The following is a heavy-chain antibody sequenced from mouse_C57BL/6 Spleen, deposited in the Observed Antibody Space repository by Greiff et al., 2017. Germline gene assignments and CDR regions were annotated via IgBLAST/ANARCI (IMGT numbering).Heavy chain of an antibody. CDR1: GYTFTCYW. D-gene: IGHD1-1*01. J-gene: IGHJ2*01. CDR3: ARDYDSSYFDD. V-gene: IGHV1-64*01. CDR2: IHPNSGST. Sequence: VQLQQPGAELVKPGASVKLSCKASGYTFTCYWMHWVKQRPGQGLEWIGMIHPNSGSTNYNEKFKSEGTLPVDKYFSTAYMHIRSLTLADSAVYYCARDYDSSYFDDRLQGATLTVSS.